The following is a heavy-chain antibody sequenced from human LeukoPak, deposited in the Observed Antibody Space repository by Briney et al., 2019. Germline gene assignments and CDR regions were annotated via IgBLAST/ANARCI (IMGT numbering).Heavy chain of an antibody. CDR3: ARGLDLTWWTPFDY. CDR1: GFTFSSYS. CDR2: ISYDGSNK. J-gene: IGHJ4*02. D-gene: IGHD2-8*02. V-gene: IGHV3-30-3*01. Sequence: GGSLRLSCVASGFTFSSYSMHWVRQAPGKGLEWVAVISYDGSNKYYADSVKGRFTISRDNSKNTLYLQMSSLRAEDTAVYYCARGLDLTWWTPFDYWGQGTLVTVSS.